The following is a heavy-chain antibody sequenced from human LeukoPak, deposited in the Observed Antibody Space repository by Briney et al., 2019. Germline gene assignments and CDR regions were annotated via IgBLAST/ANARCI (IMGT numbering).Heavy chain of an antibody. V-gene: IGHV3-7*01. CDR2: IKQDGSEK. D-gene: IGHD6-13*01. Sequence: GGSLRLSCAASGFTFSSYWMSWVRQAPGKGLEWVANIKQDGSEKYYVDSVKGRFTISRDNAKNSLYLQMNSLRAEDTAVYYCARVPTPYSSSWYPDANPYYCYYYMDVWGKGATVTVSS. J-gene: IGHJ6*03. CDR3: ARVPTPYSSSWYPDANPYYCYYYMDV. CDR1: GFTFSSYW.